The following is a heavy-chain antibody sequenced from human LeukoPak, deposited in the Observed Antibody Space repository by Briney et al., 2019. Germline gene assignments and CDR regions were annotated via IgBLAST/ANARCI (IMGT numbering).Heavy chain of an antibody. CDR2: IYGDGRT. D-gene: IGHD3-3*01. Sequence: GGSLRLSCAASGFIVGNNYMSWVRQAPGNGLERVSVIYGDGRTSHSASVRGRFTISRDNSKNIVSLQVNNLRAEDTAVYYCARGRGLGVVSPYFDYWGQGTLVTVSS. CDR3: ARGRGLGVVSPYFDY. V-gene: IGHV3-53*01. CDR1: GFIVGNNY. J-gene: IGHJ4*02.